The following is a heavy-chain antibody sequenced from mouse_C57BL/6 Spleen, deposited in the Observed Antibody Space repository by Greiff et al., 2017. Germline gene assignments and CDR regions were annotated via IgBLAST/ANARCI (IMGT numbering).Heavy chain of an antibody. CDR2: ISDGGSYT. Sequence: EVQLVESGGGLVKPGGSLKLSCAASGFTFSSYAMSWVRQTPEKRLEWVATISDGGSYTYYPDDVKGRFTISRDNSKNKLYLQMSHLKSEDTAMYYCARVYGSSAYYFDYWGQGTTLTVSS. V-gene: IGHV5-4*01. D-gene: IGHD1-1*01. CDR3: ARVYGSSAYYFDY. J-gene: IGHJ2*01. CDR1: GFTFSSYA.